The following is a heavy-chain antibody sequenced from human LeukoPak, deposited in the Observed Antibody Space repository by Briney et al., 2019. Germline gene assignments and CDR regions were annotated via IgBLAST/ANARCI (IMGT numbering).Heavy chain of an antibody. V-gene: IGHV4-39*01. J-gene: IGHJ5*02. D-gene: IGHD6-13*01. CDR3: ARNEIRIGAGDNRKDNYVYP. CDR1: VGTISSSSDY. CDR2: IYNSGRT. Sequence: SATLTLTFTVSVGTISSSSDYWAWIRQPPGKGLEWIVSIYNSGRTHYNPSLRSRVTISVDTSKNQFSLKLSSLTAADTAVYHCARNEIRIGAGDNRKDNYVYPRGDRAPVAVSS.